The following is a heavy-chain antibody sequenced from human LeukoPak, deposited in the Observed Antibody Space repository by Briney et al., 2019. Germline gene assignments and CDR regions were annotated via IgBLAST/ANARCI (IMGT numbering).Heavy chain of an antibody. V-gene: IGHV5-51*01. D-gene: IGHD1-20*01. CDR3: ARLRDNWEDY. CDR1: GYSFTTYW. Sequence: GEPLKISCKGSGYSFTTYWIGWVRQMPGKGLEWMGIIYPGDSDTRYSPSVQGQVTISADKSISTAYLQWSSLKASDTAMYYCARLRDNWEDYWGQGTLVTVSS. J-gene: IGHJ4*02. CDR2: IYPGDSDT.